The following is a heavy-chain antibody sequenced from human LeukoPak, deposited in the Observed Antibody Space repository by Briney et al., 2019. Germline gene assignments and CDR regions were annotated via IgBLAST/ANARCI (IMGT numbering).Heavy chain of an antibody. Sequence: GGSLRLSCAASGFTFSNFAMHWVRQAPGKGLEWVAVMSNDGNNKYYADSVKGRFTISRDNAKKSLYLQMNSLRAEDTAVYYCARDRNYYDSSGYHRVDYWGQGTLVTVSS. CDR3: ARDRNYYDSSGYHRVDY. CDR1: GFTFSNFA. CDR2: MSNDGNNK. V-gene: IGHV3-30-3*01. J-gene: IGHJ4*02. D-gene: IGHD3-22*01.